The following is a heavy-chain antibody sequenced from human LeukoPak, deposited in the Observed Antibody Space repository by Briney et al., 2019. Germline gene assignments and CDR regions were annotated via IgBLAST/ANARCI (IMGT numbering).Heavy chain of an antibody. CDR3: ARGGGSYDFWSDYYAWAEYFQH. CDR1: GGTFSSYA. J-gene: IGHJ1*01. CDR2: IIPIFGTA. D-gene: IGHD3-3*01. Sequence: GASVKVSCKASGGTFSSYAISWVRQAPGQGLEWMGGIIPIFGTANYAQKFQGRVTITTDESTSTAYMELSSLRSEDTAVYYCARGGGSYDFWSDYYAWAEYFQHWGQGTLVTVSS. V-gene: IGHV1-69*05.